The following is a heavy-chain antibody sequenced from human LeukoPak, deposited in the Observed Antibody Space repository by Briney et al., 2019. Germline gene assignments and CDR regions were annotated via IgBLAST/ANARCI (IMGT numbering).Heavy chain of an antibody. CDR2: IYYSGST. CDR3: ARGVSVVAYYFDY. J-gene: IGHJ4*02. CDR1: GGSISSYY. V-gene: IGHV4-59*01. D-gene: IGHD4-23*01. Sequence: PSETLSLTCTVSGGSISSYYWSWIRQPPGKGLEWIGCIYYSGSTNYNPSLKSRVTISVDTSKNQFSLKLSSVTAADTAVYYCARGVSVVAYYFDYWGQGTLVTVSS.